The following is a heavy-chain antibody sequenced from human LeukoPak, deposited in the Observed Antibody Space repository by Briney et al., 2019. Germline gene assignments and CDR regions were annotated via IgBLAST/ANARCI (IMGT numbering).Heavy chain of an antibody. D-gene: IGHD3-10*01. CDR3: AREGGVRGVIISPWFDP. CDR2: INTNTWNP. J-gene: IGHJ5*02. Sequence: ASVKVSCKASGYTFTSYAMNWVRQAPGQGLEWMGWINTNTWNPTYAQGFTGRFVFSFDTSVSTAHLQISSLKAEDTAVYYCAREGGVRGVIISPWFDPWGQGTLVTVSS. CDR1: GYTFTSYA. V-gene: IGHV7-4-1*02.